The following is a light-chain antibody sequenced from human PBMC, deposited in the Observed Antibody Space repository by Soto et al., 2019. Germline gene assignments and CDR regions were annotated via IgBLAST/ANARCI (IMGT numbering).Light chain of an antibody. V-gene: IGLV2-23*01. J-gene: IGLJ3*02. Sequence: QSVLTQPASVSGTPGQSITISCTGTSSDVGSYNLVSWYQQYPGKAPKLMIYEGSQRPSGVSHRFSGSKSGNTASLTLSGLQAEDEADYYCCSYAGSTTLMFGGGTKVTVL. CDR2: EGS. CDR3: CSYAGSTTLM. CDR1: SSDVGSYNL.